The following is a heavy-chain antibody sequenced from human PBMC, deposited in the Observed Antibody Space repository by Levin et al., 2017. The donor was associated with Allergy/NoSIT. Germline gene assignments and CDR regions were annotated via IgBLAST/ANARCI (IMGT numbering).Heavy chain of an antibody. CDR3: ARQGSDCSSTSCYYWYYYDSSGYNDKYGMDV. CDR2: ISSSSSTI. CDR1: GFTFSSYS. V-gene: IGHV3-48*01. Sequence: SGGSLRLSCAASGFTFSSYSMNWVRQAPGKGLEWVSYISSSSSTIYYADSVKGRFTISRDNAKNSLYLQMNSLRAEDTAVYYCARQGSDCSSTSCYYWYYYDSSGYNDKYGMDVWGQGTTVTVSS. J-gene: IGHJ6*02. D-gene: IGHD3-22*01.